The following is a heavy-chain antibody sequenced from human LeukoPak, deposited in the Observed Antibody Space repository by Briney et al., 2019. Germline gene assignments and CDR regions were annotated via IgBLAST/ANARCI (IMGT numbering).Heavy chain of an antibody. D-gene: IGHD7-27*01. CDR3: ASRKLGDDY. J-gene: IGHJ4*02. CDR1: GGSISSSNYY. CDR2: IYYSGST. Sequence: SETLSLTCTVSGGSISSSNYYWGWIRQPPGKGLEWIGSIYYSGSTYYSPSLKSRVTMSADTSKNQFSLKLSSVTAADTAVYYCASRKLGDDYWGQGTLVTVSS. V-gene: IGHV4-39*07.